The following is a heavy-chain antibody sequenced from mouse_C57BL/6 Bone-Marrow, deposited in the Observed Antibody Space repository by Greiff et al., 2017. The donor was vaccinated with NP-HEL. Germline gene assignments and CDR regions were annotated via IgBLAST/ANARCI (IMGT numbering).Heavy chain of an antibody. CDR1: GFTFSSYA. J-gene: IGHJ2*01. CDR3: AREPTPYYGNFYFDY. V-gene: IGHV5-4*01. CDR2: ISDGGSYT. D-gene: IGHD2-10*01. Sequence: EVQRVESGGGLVKPGGSLKLSCAASGFTFSSYAMSWVRQTPEKRLEWVATISDGGSYTYYPDNVKGRFTISRDNAKNNLYLQMSHLKSEDTAMYYCAREPTPYYGNFYFDYWGQGTTLTVSS.